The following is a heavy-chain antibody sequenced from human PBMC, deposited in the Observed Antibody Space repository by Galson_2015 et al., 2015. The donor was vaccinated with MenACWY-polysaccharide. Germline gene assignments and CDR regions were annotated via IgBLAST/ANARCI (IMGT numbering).Heavy chain of an antibody. CDR1: GFTFNRFS. D-gene: IGHD7-27*01. CDR3: ARDRITGDSRWEFDY. J-gene: IGHJ4*02. Sequence: SLRLSCAASGFTFNRFSMSWVRQAPMKGLEWVSGIGATGGDTHYADPVKGRFSISRDNSKNTLFLQMNSLRAEDTAIYYCARDRITGDSRWEFDYRGQGILVTVSA. V-gene: IGHV3-23*01. CDR2: IGATGGDT.